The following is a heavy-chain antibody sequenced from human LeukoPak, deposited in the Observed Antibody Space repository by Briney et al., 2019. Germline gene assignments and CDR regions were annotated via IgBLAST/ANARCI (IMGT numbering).Heavy chain of an antibody. CDR1: GFTFSDYY. CDR2: ISSSGSTI. J-gene: IGHJ4*02. D-gene: IGHD3-3*01. CDR3: ARFYDFWSGYYTGGDY. V-gene: IGHV3-11*01. Sequence: GGSLRLSCAASGFTFSDYYMSWVRQAPGKGLEWVLYISSSGSTIYYADSVKGRFTISRDNAKNSLYLQMNSLRAEDTAVYYCARFYDFWSGYYTGGDYWGQGTLVTVSS.